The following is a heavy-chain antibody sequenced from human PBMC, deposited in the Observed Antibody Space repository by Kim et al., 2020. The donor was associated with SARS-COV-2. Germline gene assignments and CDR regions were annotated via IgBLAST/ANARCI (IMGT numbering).Heavy chain of an antibody. Sequence: SETLSLTCTVSGGSISSSSYYWGWIRQPPGKGLEWIGSIYYSGSTYNNPSLKSRDTISVDTSKNQFSLKLNSLTAADTAGFYCTRRPRSALDDYYGMDV. D-gene: IGHD3-3*01. J-gene: IGHJ6*01. CDR3: TRRPRSALDDYYGMDV. CDR1: GGSISSSSYY. V-gene: IGHV4-39*01. CDR2: IYYSGST.